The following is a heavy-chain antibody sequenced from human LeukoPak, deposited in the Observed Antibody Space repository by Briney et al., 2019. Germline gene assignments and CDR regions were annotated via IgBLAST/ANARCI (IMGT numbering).Heavy chain of an antibody. CDR2: INHSGST. Sequence: SETLSLTCAVYGWSFSGYYWSWIRQPPGKGLEWIGEINHSGSTNYHPSLKSRVTISVDMSKNQFSLKLSSVTAADTAVYYCANGLDPITHWFDPWGQGTLVTVSS. CDR1: GWSFSGYY. J-gene: IGHJ5*02. V-gene: IGHV4-34*01. CDR3: ANGLDPITHWFDP. D-gene: IGHD3/OR15-3a*01.